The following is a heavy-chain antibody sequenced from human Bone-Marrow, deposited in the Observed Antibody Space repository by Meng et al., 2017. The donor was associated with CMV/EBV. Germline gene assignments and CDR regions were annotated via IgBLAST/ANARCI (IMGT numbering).Heavy chain of an antibody. CDR3: AREHCSGGDCLWFGP. CDR2: TYFRSKWYN. V-gene: IGHV6-1*01. J-gene: IGHJ5*02. D-gene: IGHD2-15*01. Sequence: SGSSNSATWNWIRQSPSGGLEWQGRTYFRSKWYNNYAPSVKSRITISPDTSKNQFSLQLTSVTPEDTAVYYCAREHCSGGDCLWFGPWGQGTLVTVSS. CDR1: SGSSNSAT.